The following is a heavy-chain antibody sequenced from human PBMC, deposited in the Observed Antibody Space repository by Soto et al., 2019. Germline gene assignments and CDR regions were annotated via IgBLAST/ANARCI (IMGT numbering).Heavy chain of an antibody. CDR2: ISYDGSNK. CDR3: ARDVSSGGDFDY. J-gene: IGHJ4*02. CDR1: G. V-gene: IGHV3-30-3*01. Sequence: GVRSISKAPGKGLEWVAVISYDGSNKYYADSVKGRFTISRDNAKNSLYLQMNSLRAEDTAVYYCARDVSSGGDFDYWGQGTLVTVSS. D-gene: IGHD2-21*01.